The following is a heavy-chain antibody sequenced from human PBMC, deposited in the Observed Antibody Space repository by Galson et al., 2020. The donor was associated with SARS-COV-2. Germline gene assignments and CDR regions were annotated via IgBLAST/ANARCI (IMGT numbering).Heavy chain of an antibody. J-gene: IGHJ4*02. CDR3: ARDVPRLVVPAGADY. Sequence: ASVKVSCKASGYTFTGDYIHWVRQAPGQGLEWMGWINPKSGGTNYAQKFQGRVTMTRDTSISAAYMELSRLTSDDTAIYYCARDVPRLVVPAGADYWGQGTLVTVSS. CDR1: GYTFTGDY. V-gene: IGHV1-2*02. CDR2: INPKSGGT. D-gene: IGHD2-2*01.